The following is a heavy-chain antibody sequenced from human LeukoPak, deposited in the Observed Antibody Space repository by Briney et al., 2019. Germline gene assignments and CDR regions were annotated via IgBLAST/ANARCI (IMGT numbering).Heavy chain of an antibody. V-gene: IGHV4-38-2*02. Sequence: SETLSLSCSVSFPVTNGFHWAWIRQPPGKGLEFTGYVHHTGTTYYNPSLNSRVTISVDTSKYQFSLRLTSVTAADTAVYFCAKGIPFDFWGQGRLVTVSS. CDR1: FPVTNGFH. J-gene: IGHJ4*02. D-gene: IGHD2-2*02. CDR2: VHHTGTT. CDR3: AKGIPFDF.